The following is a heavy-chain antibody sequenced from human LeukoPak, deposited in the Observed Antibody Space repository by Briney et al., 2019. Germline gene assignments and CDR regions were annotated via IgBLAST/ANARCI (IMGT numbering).Heavy chain of an antibody. D-gene: IGHD2-2*01. CDR1: GFTLSDYY. J-gene: IGHJ6*04. V-gene: IGHV3-11*04. Sequence: GGSLRLSCAASGFTLSDYYMSWIRQAPGKGLEWVSYISSSGYTIYYADSVKGRFTISRDNAKNSLYLQMNSLRAEDTAVYYCARVGPSYYCSSTSCYGYYGMDVWGKGTTVTVS. CDR2: ISSSGYTI. CDR3: ARVGPSYYCSSTSCYGYYGMDV.